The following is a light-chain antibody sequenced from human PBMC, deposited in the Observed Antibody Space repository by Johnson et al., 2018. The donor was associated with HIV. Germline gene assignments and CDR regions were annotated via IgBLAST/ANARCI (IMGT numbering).Light chain of an antibody. CDR2: ASN. Sequence: SVLTQPPSVSAAPGQKVTISCSGSTSKIGNNYVSWYQHLPGAAPKLLIYASNKRPSGIPDRFSGSTSGTSATLGITGLQTEDEADYYCGTWDSSLNSYVFGTGTKVSVL. V-gene: IGLV1-51*01. CDR1: TSKIGNNY. CDR3: GTWDSSLNSYV. J-gene: IGLJ1*01.